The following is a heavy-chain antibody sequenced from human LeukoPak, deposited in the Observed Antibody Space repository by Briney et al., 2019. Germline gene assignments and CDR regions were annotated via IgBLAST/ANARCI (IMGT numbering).Heavy chain of an antibody. V-gene: IGHV1-46*01. Sequence: ASVKVSCKASGYRFTSYYIHWVRQAPGQGLEWTGIIETSGGSINYAQKFQGRVTMTRDPSTSTVYMELSSLRSDDKAVYYCARGIAAAGDLDAFDIWGQGTMVTVSS. CDR1: GYRFTSYY. J-gene: IGHJ3*02. D-gene: IGHD6-13*01. CDR2: IETSGGSI. CDR3: ARGIAAAGDLDAFDI.